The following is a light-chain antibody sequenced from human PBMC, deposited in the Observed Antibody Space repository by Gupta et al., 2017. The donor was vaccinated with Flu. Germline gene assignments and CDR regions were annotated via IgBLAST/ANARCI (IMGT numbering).Light chain of an antibody. CDR1: SSDIGGYNF. J-gene: IGLJ2*01. V-gene: IGLV2-14*01. CDR3: SASSSTLALL. Sequence: SSSDIGGYNFVSWYQQHPGKAPKLVIYEVNNRPSGISDRFSGSKSGTTASLTISGLQPEDEADYYCSASSSTLALLFGGGTKLTVL. CDR2: EVN.